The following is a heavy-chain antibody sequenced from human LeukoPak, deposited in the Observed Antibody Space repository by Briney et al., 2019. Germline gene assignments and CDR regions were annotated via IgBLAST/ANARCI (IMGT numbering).Heavy chain of an antibody. CDR3: ARETYDSSGYPPGYFDY. J-gene: IGHJ4*02. D-gene: IGHD3-22*01. Sequence: PSETLSLTCTVSGGSISSYYWSWLRQPAGKGVEWIGYIYYSGSTNYNPPLKSRVTISVDTSKNQFSLKPSSVTAADTAVYYCARETYDSSGYPPGYFDYWGQGTLVTVSS. V-gene: IGHV4-59*01. CDR2: IYYSGST. CDR1: GGSISSYY.